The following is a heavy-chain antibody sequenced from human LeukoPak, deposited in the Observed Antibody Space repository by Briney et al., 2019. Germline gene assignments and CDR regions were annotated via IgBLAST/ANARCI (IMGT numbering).Heavy chain of an antibody. J-gene: IGHJ4*02. CDR2: IYYSGNT. CDR1: GGSIFSATYY. D-gene: IGHD1-7*01. CDR3: ARGTNYCRHNNCSPYSDY. Sequence: PSETLSLTCTVSGGSIFSATYYWGWTRQSPGKGLEWIGAIYYSGNTYYKPSLKSRVTISIDRSMKQFSLKLNSVTAADSAVYYCARGTNYCRHNNCSPYSDYWGQGTLVTVSS. V-gene: IGHV4-39*07.